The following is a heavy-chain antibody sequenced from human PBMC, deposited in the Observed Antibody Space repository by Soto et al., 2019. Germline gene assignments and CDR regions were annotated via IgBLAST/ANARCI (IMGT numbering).Heavy chain of an antibody. Sequence: QVQLMQSGAEVRKPGASVRLSCETSGYNFNQYYIHWVRQAPGQGLEWMGIINLRGGTTEYAHKFRGRVTVTGDTSTRTASIELRSLRSDDTAIYFCARGPDDSDVPRWDYWGQGTLVTVSS. CDR3: ARGPDDSDVPRWDY. CDR1: GYNFNQYY. CDR2: INLRGGTT. J-gene: IGHJ4*02. V-gene: IGHV1-46*02. D-gene: IGHD4-17*01.